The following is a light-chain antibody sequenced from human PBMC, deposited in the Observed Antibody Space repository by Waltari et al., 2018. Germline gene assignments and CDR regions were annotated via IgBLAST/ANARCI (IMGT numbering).Light chain of an antibody. CDR3: LMYMGSGIWV. Sequence: QTVVTQEPSLSVSPGGTVTLTCALSSGSVSSTSYVSWYPQTPGQAPRTLIYKANLRSSGVPDRCSGSTLGNKAARTITWAQADDESDYYCLMYMGSGIWVFGGGTKLTVI. CDR1: SGSVSSTSY. CDR2: KAN. V-gene: IGLV8-61*01. J-gene: IGLJ3*02.